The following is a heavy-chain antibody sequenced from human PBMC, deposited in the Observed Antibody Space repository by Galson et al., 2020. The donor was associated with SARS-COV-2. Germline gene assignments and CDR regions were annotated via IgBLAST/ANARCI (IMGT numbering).Heavy chain of an antibody. Sequence: SETLSLTCAVYGGSFSGYYWSWIRQPPGKGLEWIGEINSSGSTNYNPSLKSRVTISVDTSKNHFSLKLSSVTAADTAVYYCAREENFFLVVIATWMRCVDDWGRGTLATVSS. J-gene: IGHJ4*02. CDR3: AREENFFLVVIATWMRCVDD. CDR2: INSSGST. V-gene: IGHV4-34*01. CDR1: GGSFSGYY. D-gene: IGHD2-21*01.